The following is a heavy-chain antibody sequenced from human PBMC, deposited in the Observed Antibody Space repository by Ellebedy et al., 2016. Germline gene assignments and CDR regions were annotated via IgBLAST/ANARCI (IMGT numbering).Heavy chain of an antibody. CDR3: ARQPISASPSQFDP. CDR2: IYSSGST. D-gene: IGHD1-26*01. CDR1: SDSFTSFY. J-gene: IGHJ5*01. V-gene: IGHV4-4*07. Sequence: GSLRLXCTVSSDSFTSFYWSWIRQSAEKGLEWIGRIYSSGSTKYHPSLESRVTMSIDTSKKQISLKLRSVTAADTAVYYCARQPISASPSQFDPWGPGTLVTVSS.